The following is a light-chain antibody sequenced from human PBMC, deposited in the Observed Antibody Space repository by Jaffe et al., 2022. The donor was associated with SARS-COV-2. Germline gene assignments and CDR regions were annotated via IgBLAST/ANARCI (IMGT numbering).Light chain of an antibody. CDR1: QGISNA. CDR3: QQRASYPIT. J-gene: IGKJ5*01. CDR2: DAS. V-gene: IGKV1-9*01. Sequence: DIQLTQSPSFLSASVGDRVTITCRASQGISNALAWYRQKPGKVPNLLIYDASTLQRGVPSRFSGSGSGTEFTLTISTLQPEDFATYYCQQRASYPITFGQGTRLEIK.